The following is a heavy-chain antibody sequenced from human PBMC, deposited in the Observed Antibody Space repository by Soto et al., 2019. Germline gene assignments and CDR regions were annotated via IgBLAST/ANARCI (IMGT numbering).Heavy chain of an antibody. CDR1: VYTCTIYA. V-gene: IGHV1-69*13. J-gene: IGHJ5*02. CDR3: ARAPGGAAAGINWFDP. CDR2: INPIFGTA. Sequence: SWKVSCKASVYTCTIYAMLSVRHAPIQGLEWMGGINPIFGTANYAQKFQGRVTITADESTSTAYMELSSLRSEDTAVYYCARAPGGAAAGINWFDPWGQGTLVTVSS. D-gene: IGHD6-13*01.